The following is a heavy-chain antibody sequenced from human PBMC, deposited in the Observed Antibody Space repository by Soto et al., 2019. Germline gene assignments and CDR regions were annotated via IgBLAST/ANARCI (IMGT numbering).Heavy chain of an antibody. D-gene: IGHD3-10*01. CDR3: ARGILGVTDY. CDR2: IYYSGST. V-gene: IGHV4-30-4*01. CDR1: GCSISSGDYY. J-gene: IGHJ4*02. Sequence: PXETLSLTCTVSGCSISSGDYYWSWIRQPPGKGLEWIGYIYYSGSTYYNPSLKSRVTISVDTSKNQFSLKLSSVTAADTAVYYCARGILGVTDYWGQGTLVTVS.